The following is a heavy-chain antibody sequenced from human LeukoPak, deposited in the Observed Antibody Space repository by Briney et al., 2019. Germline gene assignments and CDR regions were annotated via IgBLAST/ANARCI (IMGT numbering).Heavy chain of an antibody. D-gene: IGHD5-24*01. CDR3: ARDRRDGYNLIGHDGFAI. V-gene: IGHV3-23*01. CDR2: ISGSGGST. CDR1: GFTFSSYA. J-gene: IGHJ3*02. Sequence: SGGSLRLSCAASGFTFSSYAMSWVRQAPGKGLEWVSAISGSGGSTYYADSVKGRFTISRDNSKNTLYLQMNSLRAEDTAVYYCARDRRDGYNLIGHDGFAISGQGTTATVSS.